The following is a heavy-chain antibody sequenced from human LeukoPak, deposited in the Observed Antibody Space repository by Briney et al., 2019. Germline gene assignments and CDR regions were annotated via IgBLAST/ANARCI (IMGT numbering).Heavy chain of an antibody. CDR2: IYYSGST. CDR1: GGSISSSSYY. J-gene: IGHJ4*02. D-gene: IGHD1-1*01. V-gene: IGHV4-39*07. CDR3: ARDGLASGTTTY. Sequence: SQTLSLTCTVSGGSISSSSYYWGWIRQPPGTGLEWIGSIYYSGSTYCNPSLKSRVTISVDTSKNQFSLKLSSVTAADTAVYYCARDGLASGTTTYWGQGTLVTVSS.